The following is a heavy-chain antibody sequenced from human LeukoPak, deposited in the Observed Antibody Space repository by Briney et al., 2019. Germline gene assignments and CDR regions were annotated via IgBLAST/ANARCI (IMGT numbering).Heavy chain of an antibody. CDR3: ASSSMIVVALGY. CDR2: INAGNGNT. V-gene: IGHV1-3*01. Sequence: ASVRVSCKASGYTFTSYAMHWVRQAPGQRLEWMGWINAGNGNTKYSQKFQGRVTITRDTSASTAYMELSSPRSEDTAVYYCASSSMIVVALGYWGQGTLVTVSS. CDR1: GYTFTSYA. D-gene: IGHD3-22*01. J-gene: IGHJ4*02.